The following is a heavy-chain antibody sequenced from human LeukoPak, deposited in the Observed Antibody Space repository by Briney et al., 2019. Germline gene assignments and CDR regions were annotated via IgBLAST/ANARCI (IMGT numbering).Heavy chain of an antibody. J-gene: IGHJ3*02. D-gene: IGHD4-17*01. CDR2: TSYRSKWYN. V-gene: IGHV6-1*01. Sequence: SQTLSLTCAISGDSVSSNSAAWNWIRQSPSGGLQWLGRTSYRSKWYNDHAVSVKSRITINADTSKNHFYLQLNSVTPEDTAVYYCARSAYGDSYEWDAFDTWGQGTMVTVSS. CDR3: ARSAYGDSYEWDAFDT. CDR1: GDSVSSNSAA.